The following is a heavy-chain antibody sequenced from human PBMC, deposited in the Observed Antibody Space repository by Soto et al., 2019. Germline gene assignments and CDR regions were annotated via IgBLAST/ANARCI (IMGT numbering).Heavy chain of an antibody. CDR1: GGSISSGGYS. D-gene: IGHD6-6*01. CDR2: IYHSGST. V-gene: IGHV4-30-2*01. Sequence: QLQLQESGSGLVKPSQTLSLTCAVSGGSISSGGYSWSWIRQPPGKGLEWIGYIYHSGSTYYNPSLKSRVTISVDRSKNQCSLKLSSVTAADTAVYYCARVEQLVRGGWFDPWGQGTLVTVSS. CDR3: ARVEQLVRGGWFDP. J-gene: IGHJ5*02.